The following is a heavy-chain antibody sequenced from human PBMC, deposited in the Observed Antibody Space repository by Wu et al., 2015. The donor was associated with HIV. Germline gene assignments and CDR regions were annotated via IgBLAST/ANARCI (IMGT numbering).Heavy chain of an antibody. CDR1: GYTFTGYY. D-gene: IGHD6-13*01. V-gene: IGHV1-2*02. Sequence: QVQLVQSGAEVQKSGASVKVSCKTSGYTFTGYYIHWVRQAPGQGLEWMGWINPNNGDTIYAQKFQGRVTMTRDTSISTAYMELSRLRSDDTAVYYCARAPPGSWRYYFDYWGQGTLVTVSS. CDR2: INPNNGDT. CDR3: ARAPPGSWRYYFDY. J-gene: IGHJ4*02.